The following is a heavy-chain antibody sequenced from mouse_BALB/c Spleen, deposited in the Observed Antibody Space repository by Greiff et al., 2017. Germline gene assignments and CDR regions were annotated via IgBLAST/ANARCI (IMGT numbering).Heavy chain of an antibody. Sequence: EVQLVESGGGLVKPGGSLKLSCAASGFTFNDYYMYWVRQTPEKRLEWVATISDGGSYTYYPDSVKGRFTISRDNAKNNLYLQMSSLKSEDTAMYYCARDAYYYGSSYWYFDVWGAGTTVTVSS. CDR2: ISDGGSYT. V-gene: IGHV5-4*02. CDR3: ARDAYYYGSSYWYFDV. D-gene: IGHD1-1*01. J-gene: IGHJ1*01. CDR1: GFTFNDYY.